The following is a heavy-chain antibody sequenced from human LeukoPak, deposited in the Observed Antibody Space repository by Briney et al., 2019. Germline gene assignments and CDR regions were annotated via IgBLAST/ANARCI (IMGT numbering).Heavy chain of an antibody. D-gene: IGHD2-21*02. J-gene: IGHJ2*01. CDR3: ARAPPYCGGDCSDWYFDL. CDR1: GFTFSTYT. Sequence: PGGSLRLSCLASGFTFSTYTMNWVRQAPGKGLEWVSSISSRSTYIYYAGSVKGRFTISRDNAKNSLYLQMKSLRAEDTAVYYCARAPPYCGGDCSDWYFDLWGRGTLVTVSS. V-gene: IGHV3-21*01. CDR2: ISSRSTYI.